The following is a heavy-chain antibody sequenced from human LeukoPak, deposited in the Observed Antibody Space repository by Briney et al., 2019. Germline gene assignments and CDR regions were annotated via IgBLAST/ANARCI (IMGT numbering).Heavy chain of an antibody. J-gene: IGHJ5*02. CDR3: TRDRFGGGWFDP. CDR2: INVDGRT. D-gene: IGHD3-10*01. V-gene: IGHV4-59*08. Sequence: SETLSRTCSVSGGSISSDYWSWIRQSPGKGLEWIAYINVDGRTNHNPSLKSRVTMSLDTSKNQISMNLTSVTAADTAVYYCTRDRFGGGWFDPWGQGILVTVSS. CDR1: GGSISSDY.